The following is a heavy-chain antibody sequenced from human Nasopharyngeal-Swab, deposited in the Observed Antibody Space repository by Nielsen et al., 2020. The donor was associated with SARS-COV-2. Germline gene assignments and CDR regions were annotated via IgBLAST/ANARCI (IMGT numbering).Heavy chain of an antibody. CDR1: VYTFPSYD. CDR2: MNPNSGNT. CDR3: VRDDSSGADY. J-gene: IGHJ4*02. D-gene: IGHD3-22*01. Sequence: ASVKVSCKASVYTFPSYDINWVRQATGQGLEWMGWMNPNSGNTGYAQKFQGRVTMTTNTPTSTAYMELRRLRSDDTAVYYCVRDDSSGADYWGQGTLVTVSS. V-gene: IGHV1-8*01.